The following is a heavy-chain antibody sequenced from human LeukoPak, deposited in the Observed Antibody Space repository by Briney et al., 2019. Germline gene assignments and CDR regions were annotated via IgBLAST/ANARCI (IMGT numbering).Heavy chain of an antibody. CDR1: GFSFSDYG. J-gene: IGHJ4*02. D-gene: IGHD4-17*01. CDR3: AKEGDDYVLDH. Sequence: PGGSLRLSCAASGFSFSDYGMHWVRQVPGKGLEWVAIISYDGSNAYYADSMKGRFTISRDNSKNTVSLQIINMRREDTALYYCAKEGDDYVLDHWGQGTLVTASA. V-gene: IGHV3-30*18. CDR2: ISYDGSNA.